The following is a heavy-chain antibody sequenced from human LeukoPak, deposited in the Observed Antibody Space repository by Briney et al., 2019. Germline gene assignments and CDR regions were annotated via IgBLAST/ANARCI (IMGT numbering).Heavy chain of an antibody. CDR3: ACDYGDYSGYYYGMDV. D-gene: IGHD4-17*01. CDR2: ISSSGSTI. CDR1: GFTFSDYY. J-gene: IGHJ6*02. V-gene: IGHV3-11*01. Sequence: GGSLRLSCAASGFTFSDYYMSWIRQAPGKGLEWVSYISSSGSTIYYADSVKGRFTISRDNAKNSLYLQMNSLRAEDTAVYYCACDYGDYSGYYYGMDVWGQGTTVTVSS.